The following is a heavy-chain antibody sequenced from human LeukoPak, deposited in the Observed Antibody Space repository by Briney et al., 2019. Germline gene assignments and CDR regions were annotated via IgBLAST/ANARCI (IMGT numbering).Heavy chain of an antibody. Sequence: GRSLRLSCAASGFTFSSYAMHWVRQAPGKGLEWVANIKEDGSEKYYVDSVEGRFTISRDNAKNSLYLHMNSLTAEDTAMYYCARDWVAGVPFDAFDIWGQGTMVSVSS. D-gene: IGHD3-10*01. J-gene: IGHJ3*02. CDR1: GFTFSSYA. V-gene: IGHV3-7*01. CDR2: IKEDGSEK. CDR3: ARDWVAGVPFDAFDI.